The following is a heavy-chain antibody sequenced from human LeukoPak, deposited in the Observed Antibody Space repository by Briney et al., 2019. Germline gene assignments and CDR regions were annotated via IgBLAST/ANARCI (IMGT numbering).Heavy chain of an antibody. CDR3: ARAMGV. Sequence: GGSLRLSCAASGFTFSSYWMTWVRQAPGRGLEWVANIKQDGSQKHYVDSVKGRFTISRDNAENSLYLQMNSLRAEDTAVYYCARAMGVWGQGTTVTVSS. CDR2: IKQDGSQK. J-gene: IGHJ6*02. V-gene: IGHV3-7*01. CDR1: GFTFSSYW.